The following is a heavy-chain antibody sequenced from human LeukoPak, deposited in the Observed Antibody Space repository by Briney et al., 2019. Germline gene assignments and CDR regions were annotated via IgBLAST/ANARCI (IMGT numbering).Heavy chain of an antibody. D-gene: IGHD1-1*01. V-gene: IGHV4-39*07. CDR3: ARGGAYSWNWWYFEY. Sequence: SETLSLTCTVSGGSISSSTYYWGWIRQPPGKGLEWIGSIHYSGSTFYNPSLKSRVTISVDTSKNQFSLKLSSVTAADTAVYYCARGGAYSWNWWYFEYWGQGTLVTVSS. CDR2: IHYSGST. J-gene: IGHJ4*02. CDR1: GGSISSSTYY.